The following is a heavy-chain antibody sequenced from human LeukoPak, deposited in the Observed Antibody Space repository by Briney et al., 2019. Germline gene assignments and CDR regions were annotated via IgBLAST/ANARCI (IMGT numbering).Heavy chain of an antibody. CDR1: GFTFSSYS. Sequence: GGSLRLSCAASGFTFSSYSMNWVRQAPGKGLEWVSSISSGSSFMYYADSVKGRFTISRDNAKNSLYLQMNSLRAKDTALYYCARDYYDSSGSSWFDPWGQGTLVTVSS. CDR2: ISSGSSFM. CDR3: ARDYYDSSGSSWFDP. V-gene: IGHV3-21*01. D-gene: IGHD3-22*01. J-gene: IGHJ5*02.